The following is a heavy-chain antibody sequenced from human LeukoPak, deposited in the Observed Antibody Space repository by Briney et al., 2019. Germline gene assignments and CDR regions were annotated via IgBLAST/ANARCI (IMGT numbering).Heavy chain of an antibody. J-gene: IGHJ6*03. Sequence: PSETPSLTCTVSGYSISSGYSWDWIRQPPGKGLEWIGSFYHSGSTYYSPSLKSRVTISGDTPKSHFSLNLNSVTAADTAVYFCARTEPGYYYMDVWGKGTTVTVSS. CDR1: GYSISSGYS. CDR2: FYHSGST. CDR3: ARTEPGYYYMDV. D-gene: IGHD2-8*02. V-gene: IGHV4-38-2*02.